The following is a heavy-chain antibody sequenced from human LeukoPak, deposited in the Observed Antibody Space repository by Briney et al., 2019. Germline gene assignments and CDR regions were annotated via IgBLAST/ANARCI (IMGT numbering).Heavy chain of an antibody. J-gene: IGHJ4*01. CDR1: GFNFNTYT. V-gene: IGHV3-21*06. CDR3: ARDLYARRGGFDN. Sequence: GGSLRLSRAASGFNFNTYTMNWVRQAPGKGLEWVASISSTSGYMDYAVSLKGRFTISRDNAKNSLYLQMNRLRVEDTAAYYCARDLYARRGGFDNWGHGTRVTVSS. CDR2: ISSTSGYM. D-gene: IGHD2-15*01.